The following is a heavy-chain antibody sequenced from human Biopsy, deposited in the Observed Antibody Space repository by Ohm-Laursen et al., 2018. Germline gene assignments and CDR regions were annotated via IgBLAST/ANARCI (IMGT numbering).Heavy chain of an antibody. CDR1: GGSVSSNVHY. CDR3: ARHPTGFWFDP. J-gene: IGHJ5*02. CDR2: VFHSGIT. V-gene: IGHV4-39*01. Sequence: PSQTLSLTCPVSGGSVSSNVHYWAWIRQPPGKGLECIGTVFHSGITFYNPSLKSRVTISIDTSKNQFSLNLSSVTAADTAVYYCARHPTGFWFDPWGQGTLVTVSS.